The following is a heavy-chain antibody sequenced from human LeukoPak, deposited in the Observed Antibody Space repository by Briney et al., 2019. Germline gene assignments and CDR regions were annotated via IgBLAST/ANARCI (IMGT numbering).Heavy chain of an antibody. J-gene: IGHJ4*02. CDR1: GGSISSSSYY. CDR2: IYYSGST. D-gene: IGHD5-18*01. CDR3: ARGLNGIQLWFRFDY. V-gene: IGHV4-39*01. Sequence: SETLSLTCTVSGGSISSSSYYWGWIRQPPGKGLEWIGSIYYSGSTYYNPSLKSRVTISVDTSKNQFSLKLSSVTAADTAVYYCARGLNGIQLWFRFDYWGQGTLVTVSS.